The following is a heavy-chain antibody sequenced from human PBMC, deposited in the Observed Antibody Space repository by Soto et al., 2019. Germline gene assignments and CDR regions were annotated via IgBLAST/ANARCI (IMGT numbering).Heavy chain of an antibody. CDR2: ISAYNGET. CDR1: GYTFTSYG. CDR3: ATHSPRNYDFWSGYYERMPPKREHYYYYGMDV. J-gene: IGHJ6*02. Sequence: GASVKVSCKASGYTFTSYGISWVRQAPGQGLEWMGWISAYNGETIYAQKFQGRVTMTEDTSTDTAYMELSSLRSEDTAVYYCATHSPRNYDFWSGYYERMPPKREHYYYYGMDVWGQGTTVTVS. D-gene: IGHD3-3*01. V-gene: IGHV1-18*01.